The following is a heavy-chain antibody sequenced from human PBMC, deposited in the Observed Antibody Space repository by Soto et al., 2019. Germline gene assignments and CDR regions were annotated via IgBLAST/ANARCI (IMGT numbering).Heavy chain of an antibody. D-gene: IGHD5-18*01. CDR3: ATVDTAMPPFRV. CDR2: IVVGSGNT. CDR1: GFTFTSSA. J-gene: IGHJ6*02. Sequence: ASVKVSCKASGFTFTSSAVQWVRQARGQRLEWIGWIVVGSGNTNYAQKFQERVTITRDMSTSTAYMELSSLRSEDTAVYYCATVDTAMPPFRVWGQGTTVTVSS. V-gene: IGHV1-58*01.